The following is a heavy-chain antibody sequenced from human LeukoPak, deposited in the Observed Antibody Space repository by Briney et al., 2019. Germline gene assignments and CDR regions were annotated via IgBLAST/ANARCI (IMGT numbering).Heavy chain of an antibody. V-gene: IGHV1-8*01. CDR1: GYTFTSYD. D-gene: IGHD5-12*01. CDR3: ARAKRYSGYDSDY. CDR2: MNPNSGNT. J-gene: IGHJ4*02. Sequence: GASVKVSCKASGYTFTSYDINWVRQATGQGLEWMGWMNPNSGNTGYAQKFQGRVTMTRNTSISTAYMELSSLRSEDTAVYYCARAKRYSGYDSDYWGQGTLVTVSS.